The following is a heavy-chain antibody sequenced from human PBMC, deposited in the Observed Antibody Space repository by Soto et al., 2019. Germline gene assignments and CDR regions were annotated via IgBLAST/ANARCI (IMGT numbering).Heavy chain of an antibody. CDR1: GTSISGFY. J-gene: IGHJ5*02. CDR3: VRDGTKTLRDWFDP. V-gene: IGHV4-4*07. CDR2: IYATGTT. Sequence: SETLSLTCTVSGTSISGFYWSWIRKSAGKGLAWIGSIYATGTTDYNPSLKSRVMMSVDTYKKQFSRKLRSVTAADTAVYYCVRDGTKTLRDWFDPWGQGISVTVSS. D-gene: IGHD1-1*01.